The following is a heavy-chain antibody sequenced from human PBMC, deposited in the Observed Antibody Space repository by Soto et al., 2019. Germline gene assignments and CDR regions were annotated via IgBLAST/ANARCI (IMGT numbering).Heavy chain of an antibody. D-gene: IGHD3-16*01. Sequence: GGSLRLSCAASGFAFSNYAMSWVRQAPGKGLEWVSLVSATAGTTYYTDSVKGRFTVSRDNSRNTVYLQMNSLRADDTAVYYCAKDRLAGGFDYWGQGTLVTVSS. J-gene: IGHJ4*02. CDR1: GFAFSNYA. CDR3: AKDRLAGGFDY. V-gene: IGHV3-23*01. CDR2: VSATAGTT.